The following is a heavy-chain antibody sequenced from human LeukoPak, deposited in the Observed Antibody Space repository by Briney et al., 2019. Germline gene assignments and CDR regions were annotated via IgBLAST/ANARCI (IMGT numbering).Heavy chain of an antibody. Sequence: PGRSLRLSCAASGVTFSSYGMHWVRQAPGKGLEWVAVISYDGSNKYYADSVKGRFTISRDNSKNTLYLQMNSLRAEDTAVYYCAKGGVIANVWGQGTTVTVSS. D-gene: IGHD3-10*01. CDR2: ISYDGSNK. CDR3: AKGGVIANV. CDR1: GVTFSSYG. V-gene: IGHV3-30*18. J-gene: IGHJ6*02.